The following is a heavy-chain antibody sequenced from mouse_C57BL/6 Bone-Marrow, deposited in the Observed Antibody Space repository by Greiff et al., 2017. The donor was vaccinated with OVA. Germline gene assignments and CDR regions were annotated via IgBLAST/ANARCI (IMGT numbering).Heavy chain of an antibody. CDR3: ARWGLCYGSSWYFDV. CDR2: ISDGGSYT. V-gene: IGHV5-4*01. Sequence: EVQLVESGGGLVKPGGSLKLSCAASGFTFSSYAMSWVRQTPEKRLEWVATISDGGSYTYYPDNVKGRFTISRDNAKNNLYLQMSHLKSEDTAMYYCARWGLCYGSSWYFDVWGTGTTVTVSS. CDR1: GFTFSSYA. D-gene: IGHD1-1*01. J-gene: IGHJ1*03.